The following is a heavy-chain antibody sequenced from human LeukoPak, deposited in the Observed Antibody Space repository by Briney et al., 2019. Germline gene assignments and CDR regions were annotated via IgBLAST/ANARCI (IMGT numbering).Heavy chain of an antibody. J-gene: IGHJ6*03. D-gene: IGHD1-1*01. CDR3: ARDRVDDFTYMDV. CDR2: THYTGTT. CDR1: GGSINNYY. V-gene: IGHV4-59*01. Sequence: SETLSLTCTVSGGSINNYYWSWIRQPPGEGLEWIGCTHYTGTTKYNPSLKSRVTISLDTSKNQLSLKLSSVTAADRAMYFCARDRVDDFTYMDVWGKGTTVTVSS.